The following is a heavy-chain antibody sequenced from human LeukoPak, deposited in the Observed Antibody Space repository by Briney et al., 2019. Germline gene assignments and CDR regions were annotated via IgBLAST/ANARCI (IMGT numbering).Heavy chain of an antibody. CDR3: ARTYYYDSSGYYRSSYYFDY. J-gene: IGHJ4*02. CDR2: IWYDGSNK. Sequence: PGGSLRLSCAASGFTFSSYGMHWVRQAPGKGLEWVAVIWYDGSNKYYADSVKGRFTISRDNAKNSLYLQMNSLRAEDTAVYYCARTYYYDSSGYYRSSYYFDYWGQGTLVTVSS. CDR1: GFTFSSYG. D-gene: IGHD3-22*01. V-gene: IGHV3-33*01.